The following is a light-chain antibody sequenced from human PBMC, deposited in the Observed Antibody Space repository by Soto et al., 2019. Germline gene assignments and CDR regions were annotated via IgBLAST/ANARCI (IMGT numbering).Light chain of an antibody. J-gene: IGKJ2*01. CDR2: GAS. Sequence: EIVMTQSPATLSVSPGERATLSCRTSQSVSSNLAWYQQKPGQAPRLLIYGASTRATGIPARFSGSGSGTEFTLTIRSQQSEDFAVYYCQQYNKWHPYTFGQGTKLEIK. V-gene: IGKV3-15*01. CDR1: QSVSSN. CDR3: QQYNKWHPYT.